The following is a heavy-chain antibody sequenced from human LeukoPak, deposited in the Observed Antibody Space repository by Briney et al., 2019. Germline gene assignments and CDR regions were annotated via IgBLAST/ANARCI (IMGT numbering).Heavy chain of an antibody. CDR1: GYSISTGYY. Sequence: PSETLSLTCTVSGYSISTGYYWDWIRQPPGKGLEWIGTFYHGGSTYYNPSLKSRVTISVDTSKNQFSLNLTSVTAADTAVYYCARDKWLTTTHYFDYWGQGTLVTVSS. CDR2: FYHGGST. J-gene: IGHJ4*02. D-gene: IGHD4-11*01. V-gene: IGHV4-38-2*02. CDR3: ARDKWLTTTHYFDY.